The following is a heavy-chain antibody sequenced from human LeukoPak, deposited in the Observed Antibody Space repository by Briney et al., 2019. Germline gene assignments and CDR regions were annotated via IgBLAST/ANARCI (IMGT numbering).Heavy chain of an antibody. V-gene: IGHV3-23*01. CDR2: ISGSGGST. D-gene: IGHD6-13*01. Sequence: GGSLRLSCAASGFTFSNYAMSWVRQAPGKGLEWVSAISGSGGSTYYADSVKGRFTISRDNSKNTLYLQMNSLRAEDTALYYCAKDGPGAAADYYYMDVWGKGTTVTVSS. CDR1: GFTFSNYA. CDR3: AKDGPGAAADYYYMDV. J-gene: IGHJ6*03.